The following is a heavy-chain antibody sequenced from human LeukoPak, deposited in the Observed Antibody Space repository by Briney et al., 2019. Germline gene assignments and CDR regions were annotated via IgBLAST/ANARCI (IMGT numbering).Heavy chain of an antibody. CDR1: GYTFTGYY. CDR2: INPNSGGT. J-gene: IGHJ4*02. Sequence: ASVKVSCKASGYTFTGYYMHWVRQAPGQGLEWMGWINPNSGGTNYAQKFQGRVTMTRDTSISTAYMELSRLRSDDTALYYCARYCNGVDCFSFDYWGQGALVTVSS. V-gene: IGHV1-2*02. D-gene: IGHD2-15*01. CDR3: ARYCNGVDCFSFDY.